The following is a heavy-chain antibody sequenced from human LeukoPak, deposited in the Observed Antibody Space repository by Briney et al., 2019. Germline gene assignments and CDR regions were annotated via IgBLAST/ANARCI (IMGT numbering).Heavy chain of an antibody. D-gene: IGHD4-17*01. Sequence: GVSLRLSCAASGFTFSSYGMHWVRQAPGKGLEWVSVISYDGSNKYHADSVKGRFTISRDNSKNSLYLQMNSLRAEDTAVYYCAKMRGPTVTSAFDYWGQGTLVTVFS. CDR2: ISYDGSNK. V-gene: IGHV3-30*18. J-gene: IGHJ4*02. CDR3: AKMRGPTVTSAFDY. CDR1: GFTFSSYG.